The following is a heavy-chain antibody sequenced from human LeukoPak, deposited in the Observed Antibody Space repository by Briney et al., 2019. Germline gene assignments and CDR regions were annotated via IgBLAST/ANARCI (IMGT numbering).Heavy chain of an antibody. CDR3: ARGRALRAPKGRRLASLDY. CDR1: GGSFSGYH. J-gene: IGHJ4*02. D-gene: IGHD3-10*01. V-gene: IGHV4-34*01. Sequence: SETLSLTCAVYGGSFSGYHWSWIRQPPGKGLEWIGEINHSGSTNYNPSLKSRVTISVDTSKNQFSLKLSSVTAADTAVYYCARGRALRAPKGRRLASLDYGGRGTLVPVSS. CDR2: INHSGST.